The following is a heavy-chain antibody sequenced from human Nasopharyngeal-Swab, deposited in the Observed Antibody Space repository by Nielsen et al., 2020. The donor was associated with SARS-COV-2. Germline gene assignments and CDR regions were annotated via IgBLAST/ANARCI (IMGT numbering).Heavy chain of an antibody. D-gene: IGHD3-3*01. Sequence: SETLSLTCTVSGGSISSYYWSWIRQPPGTGLEWIGYIYYSGSTNYNPSLKSRVTISVDTSKNQFSLKLSSVTAADTAVYYCARGGRGIFGVVTNFDYWGQGTLVTVSS. J-gene: IGHJ4*02. CDR3: ARGGRGIFGVVTNFDY. CDR2: IYYSGST. CDR1: GGSISSYY. V-gene: IGHV4-59*01.